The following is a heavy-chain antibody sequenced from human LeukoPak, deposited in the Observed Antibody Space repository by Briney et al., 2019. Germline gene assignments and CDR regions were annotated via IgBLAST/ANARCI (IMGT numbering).Heavy chain of an antibody. J-gene: IGHJ6*03. D-gene: IGHD1-1*01. CDR3: ARLQLERLSVGDYNYYYMDV. V-gene: IGHV3-53*01. Sequence: GGSLRLSCAASGFTVSSNYMSWVRQAPGKGLEWVSIIYSGGSTFYADSVKGRFTISRDNSKNTLYLQMNSLRAEDTAVYYCARLQLERLSVGDYNYYYMDVWGKGTTVTVSS. CDR1: GFTVSSNY. CDR2: IYSGGST.